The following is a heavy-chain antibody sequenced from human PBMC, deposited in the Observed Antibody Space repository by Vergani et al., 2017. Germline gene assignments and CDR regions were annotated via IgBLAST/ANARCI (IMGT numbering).Heavy chain of an antibody. D-gene: IGHD3-22*01. CDR3: AGKDYNDRSGIKNDPFNI. J-gene: IGHJ3*02. Sequence: EVQLVESGGGLVQPGGSLRLSCAASGFTFSSYAMSWVRQAPGKGLEWVSAISGSGGSTYYADSVKGRFTISRDNSKNTLYLQMNSLRAEDTAVYYCAGKDYNDRSGIKNDPFNIWGQGQWSPSLQ. CDR1: GFTFSSYA. CDR2: ISGSGGST. V-gene: IGHV3-23*04.